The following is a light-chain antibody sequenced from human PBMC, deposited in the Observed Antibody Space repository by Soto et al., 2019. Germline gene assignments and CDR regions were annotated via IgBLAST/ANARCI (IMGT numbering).Light chain of an antibody. CDR3: QQYSVYAWT. CDR2: DAS. CDR1: QRINNW. J-gene: IGKJ1*01. Sequence: DIQMTPSPSTLSASVGDRVSITCRASQRINNWLAWYQQKPGEAPKLLIYDASSLESGVPYRFSGRGSGTEFTLTITSLQPDDVASYYCQQYSVYAWTFGQGTKVDI. V-gene: IGKV1-5*01.